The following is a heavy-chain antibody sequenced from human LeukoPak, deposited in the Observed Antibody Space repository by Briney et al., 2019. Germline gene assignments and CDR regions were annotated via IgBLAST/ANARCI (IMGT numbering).Heavy chain of an antibody. V-gene: IGHV3-30*18. D-gene: IGHD1-7*01. CDR3: AKENWNYGGYFDY. CDR1: GFTFSSYG. J-gene: IGHJ4*02. Sequence: GGSLRLSCAASGFTFSSYGMHWVRQAPGEGLEWVAVISYDGSNKYYADSVKGRFTISRDNSRNTLYLQMNSLRAEDTAVYYCAKENWNYGGYFDYWGQGTLVTVSS. CDR2: ISYDGSNK.